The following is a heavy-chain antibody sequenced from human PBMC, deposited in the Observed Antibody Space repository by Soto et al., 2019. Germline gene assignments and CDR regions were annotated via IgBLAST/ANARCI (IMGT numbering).Heavy chain of an antibody. V-gene: IGHV5-51*01. CDR2: IYPGDSDT. CDR3: ALILNRKWFDP. D-gene: IGHD2-15*01. Sequence: XESLKTSFQGSGYSFTSYLVVWVRQMPGKGLEWMGIIYPGDSDTIYSPSFQGQVTISADKSISTAYLQWSSLKASDTAMYYCALILNRKWFDPWGQGTLVTVSS. CDR1: GYSFTSYL. J-gene: IGHJ5*02.